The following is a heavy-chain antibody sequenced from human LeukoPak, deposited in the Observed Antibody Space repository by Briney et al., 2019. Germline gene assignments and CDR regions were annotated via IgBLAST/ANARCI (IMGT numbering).Heavy chain of an antibody. CDR1: GFTFSSCA. J-gene: IGHJ4*02. V-gene: IGHV3-23*01. D-gene: IGHD2-2*01. CDR2: ISGSGGST. CDR3: AKDHPLGIVVVPAVIGGTFDY. Sequence: GGSLRLSCAASGFTFSSCAMSWVRQAPGKGLEWVSAISGSGGSTYYADSVKGRFTISRDNSKNTLYLQMNSLRAEDTAVYYCAKDHPLGIVVVPAVIGGTFDYWGQGTLVTVSS.